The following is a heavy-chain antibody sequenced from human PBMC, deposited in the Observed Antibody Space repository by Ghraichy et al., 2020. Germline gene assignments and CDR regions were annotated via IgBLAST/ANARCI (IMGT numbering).Heavy chain of an antibody. J-gene: IGHJ4*02. CDR2: IYPGDSDT. CDR3: ARSLYCSSTSCGGVDY. D-gene: IGHD2-2*01. Sequence: GESLNISCKGSGYSFTSYWIGWVRQMPGKGLEWMGIIYPGDSDTRYSPSFQGQVTISADKSISTAYLQWSSLKASDTPMYYCARSLYCSSTSCGGVDYWGQGTLVTVSS. V-gene: IGHV5-51*01. CDR1: GYSFTSYW.